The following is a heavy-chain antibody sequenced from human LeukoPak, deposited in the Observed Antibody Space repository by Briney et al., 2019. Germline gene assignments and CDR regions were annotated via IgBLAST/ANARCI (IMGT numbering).Heavy chain of an antibody. Sequence: ASVKVSCKASGYTLTSYGISWVRQAPGQGLEWMGWISAYNGNTNYAQKLQGRVTMTTDTSTSTAYMELRSLRSDDTAVYYCARDGEYYDILTGYYALYYMDVWGKGTTATISS. J-gene: IGHJ6*03. CDR2: ISAYNGNT. CDR1: GYTLTSYG. V-gene: IGHV1-18*01. CDR3: ARDGEYYDILTGYYALYYMDV. D-gene: IGHD3-9*01.